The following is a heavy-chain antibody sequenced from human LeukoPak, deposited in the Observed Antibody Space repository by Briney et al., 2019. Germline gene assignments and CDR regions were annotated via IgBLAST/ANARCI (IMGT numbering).Heavy chain of an antibody. D-gene: IGHD3-16*02. V-gene: IGHV4-31*03. J-gene: IGHJ4*02. CDR3: ARERYDYVWGSYRHAYFDY. CDR2: IYYSGST. CDR1: GGSISSGGYY. Sequence: TSQTPSLTCTVSGGSISSGGYYWSWIRQHPGKGLEWIGYIYYSGSTYYNPSLKSRVTISVDTSKNQFSLKLSSVTAADTAVYYCARERYDYVWGSYRHAYFDYWGQGTLVTVSS.